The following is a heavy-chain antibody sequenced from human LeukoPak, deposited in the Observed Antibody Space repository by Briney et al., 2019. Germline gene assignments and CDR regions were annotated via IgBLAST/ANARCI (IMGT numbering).Heavy chain of an antibody. CDR2: ISGSGGST. CDR3: AKLYYGSGSYLVFDY. Sequence: GGSLRLSCAASGFTFSSYAMSWVRQAPGKGLEWVSAISGSGGSTYYADSVKGRFTMSRDNSKNTLYLQMNSLRAEDTAVYYCAKLYYGSGSYLVFDYWGQGTLVTVSS. CDR1: GFTFSSYA. V-gene: IGHV3-23*01. D-gene: IGHD3-10*01. J-gene: IGHJ4*02.